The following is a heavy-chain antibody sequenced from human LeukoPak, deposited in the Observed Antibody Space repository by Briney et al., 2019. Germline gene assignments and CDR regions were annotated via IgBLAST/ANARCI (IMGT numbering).Heavy chain of an antibody. D-gene: IGHD3-22*01. CDR1: GFTFSSYA. V-gene: IGHV3-23*01. CDR2: ISGSGGST. Sequence: PGGSLRLSCAASGFTFSSYAMSWVRQAPGKGLEWVSAISGSGGSTYYADSVKGRFTISRDNSKNTLYLQMNSLRAEDTAVYYCAKYRPYYYDSSGYYGYWGQGILVTVSS. J-gene: IGHJ4*02. CDR3: AKYRPYYYDSSGYYGY.